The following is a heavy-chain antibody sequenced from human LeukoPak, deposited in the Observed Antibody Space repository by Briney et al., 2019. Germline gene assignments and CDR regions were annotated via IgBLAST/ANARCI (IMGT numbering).Heavy chain of an antibody. CDR3: ARDGTVVDS. D-gene: IGHD2-15*01. CDR1: GFTFSDYY. J-gene: IGHJ4*02. CDR2: IDTGGSVT. Sequence: PGGSLRLSCAASGFTFSDYYMTWIRQAPGKGLEWISCIDTGGSVTYYADSVKGRFTISRDNARNSLYLQMNSLRAEDTAVYYCARDGTVVDSWGQGTLVTVSS. V-gene: IGHV3-11*04.